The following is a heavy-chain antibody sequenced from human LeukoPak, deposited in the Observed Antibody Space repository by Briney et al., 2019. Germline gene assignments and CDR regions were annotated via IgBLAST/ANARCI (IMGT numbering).Heavy chain of an antibody. CDR2: ISYDGSNK. CDR1: GFTFSSYA. J-gene: IGHJ4*02. Sequence: PGGSLRLSCAASGFTFSSYAMHWVRQAPGKGLEWVVVISYDGSNKYYADSVKGRFTISRDNSKNTLYLQMNSLRAEDTAVYYCAREGRIAAAGIMRGDIGYWGQGTLVTVSS. CDR3: AREGRIAAAGIMRGDIGY. V-gene: IGHV3-30-3*01. D-gene: IGHD6-13*01.